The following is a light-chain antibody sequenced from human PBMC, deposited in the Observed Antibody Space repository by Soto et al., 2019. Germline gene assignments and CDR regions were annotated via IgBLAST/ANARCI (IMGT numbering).Light chain of an antibody. Sequence: EIVLTQSPGTLSLSPGERATLSCRASQSVSSTYLAWYQQKPGQAPRVLVYGASNRATGIPDRFSGSGSGXXXXXXISRLEPEDFAVYFCQQYGTSPPFTFGQGTKVEIK. V-gene: IGKV3-20*01. CDR1: QSVSSTY. CDR2: GAS. J-gene: IGKJ2*01. CDR3: QQYGTSPPFT.